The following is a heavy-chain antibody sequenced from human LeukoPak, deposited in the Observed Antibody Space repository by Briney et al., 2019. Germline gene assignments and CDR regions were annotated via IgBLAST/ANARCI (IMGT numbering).Heavy chain of an antibody. Sequence: ASVKVSCKASGYTFTGYYMHWVRQAPGQGLEWMGWINPNSGGTNYAQKFQGRVTMTRDTSISTAYMELSRLRSDDTAVHYCARDVEQQLPDAFDIWGQGTMVTVSS. CDR3: ARDVEQQLPDAFDI. J-gene: IGHJ3*02. V-gene: IGHV1-2*02. D-gene: IGHD6-13*01. CDR2: INPNSGGT. CDR1: GYTFTGYY.